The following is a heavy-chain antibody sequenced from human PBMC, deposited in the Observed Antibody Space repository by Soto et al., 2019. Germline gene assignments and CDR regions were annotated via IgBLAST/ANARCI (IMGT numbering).Heavy chain of an antibody. D-gene: IGHD6-19*01. CDR2: IYWDNDE. CDR1: GFSLNTPGVG. V-gene: IGHV2-5*02. CDR3: AHEEEMAADY. J-gene: IGHJ4*02. Sequence: QITLKESGPTLLKPTQTLTLTCTFSGFSLNTPGVGVAWIRQPPGKALQWLALIYWDNDERYSPSLKSRLTDNKTTSKHQVILTMTNMDPVDTATYCCAHEEEMAADYWGQGTLVTVSS.